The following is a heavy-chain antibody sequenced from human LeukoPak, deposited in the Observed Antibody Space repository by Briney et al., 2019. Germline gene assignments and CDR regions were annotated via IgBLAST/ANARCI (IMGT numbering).Heavy chain of an antibody. Sequence: GGSLRLSCAASGFTFSSYAMNWVRQAPGKGLEWVSAISGSGGTTYYADSVKGRFTISRDNSKNTLYLQMNSLRAEDTAVYYCAELGITMIGGVWGKGTTVTISS. CDR1: GFTFSSYA. V-gene: IGHV3-23*01. D-gene: IGHD3-10*02. CDR3: AELGITMIGGV. J-gene: IGHJ6*04. CDR2: ISGSGGTT.